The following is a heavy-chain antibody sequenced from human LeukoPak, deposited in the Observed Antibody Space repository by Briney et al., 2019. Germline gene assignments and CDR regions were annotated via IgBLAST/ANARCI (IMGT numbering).Heavy chain of an antibody. CDR3: ARELYCSGGSCPLDY. V-gene: IGHV3-48*04. CDR1: GFTFSSYS. D-gene: IGHD2-15*01. J-gene: IGHJ4*02. CDR2: ISSSSSTI. Sequence: GGSLRLSCAASGFTFSSYSMNWVRQAPGKGLEWVSYISSSSSTIYYADSVKGRFTISRDNAKNSLYLQMNSLRAEDTAVYYCARELYCSGGSCPLDYWGQGTLVTVSS.